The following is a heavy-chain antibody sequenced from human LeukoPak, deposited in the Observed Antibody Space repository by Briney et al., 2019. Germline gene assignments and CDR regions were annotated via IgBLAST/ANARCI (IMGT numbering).Heavy chain of an antibody. J-gene: IGHJ4*02. V-gene: IGHV4-34*01. CDR3: ARRTYGSGSYHY. CDR1: GGSFSGYY. Sequence: SETLSLTCAVYGGSFSGYYWSWIRQPPGKGLEWIGEINHSGSTNYNPSLKSRVTISVDTSKNQFSLKLSSVTAADTAVYYCARRTYGSGSYHYWGQGTLVTVSS. CDR2: INHSGST. D-gene: IGHD3-10*01.